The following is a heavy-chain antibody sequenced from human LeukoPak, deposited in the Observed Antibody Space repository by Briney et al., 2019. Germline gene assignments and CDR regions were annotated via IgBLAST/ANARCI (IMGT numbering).Heavy chain of an antibody. CDR3: ARVLSGWSLDY. CDR1: GYSISSGYY. D-gene: IGHD6-19*01. J-gene: IGHJ4*02. Sequence: PSETLSLTCTVSGYSISSGYYWGWIRQPRGKGLEWIGHIFRSGNTHYNPSLKSRVTMSVVTSKNQFSLNLSSVTAADTAVYYCARVLSGWSLDYWGQGTLVTVSS. CDR2: IFRSGNT. V-gene: IGHV4-38-2*02.